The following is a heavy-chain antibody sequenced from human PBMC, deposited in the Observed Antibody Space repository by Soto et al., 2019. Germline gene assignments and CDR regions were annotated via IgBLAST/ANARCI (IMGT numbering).Heavy chain of an antibody. D-gene: IGHD3-16*01. Sequence: ERGGGLVQPGTSLRLSCVASGFTFSNFWIHWVRQVPGKGLQWVARINGEGTSVMYADSVKGRATISRDNVKSTVYLQVSNLRTEDTAFYYCLIDYDSYLDLWGRGTQVTVSS. V-gene: IGHV3-74*03. CDR1: GFTFSNFW. J-gene: IGHJ2*01. CDR3: LIDYDSYLDL. CDR2: INGEGTSV.